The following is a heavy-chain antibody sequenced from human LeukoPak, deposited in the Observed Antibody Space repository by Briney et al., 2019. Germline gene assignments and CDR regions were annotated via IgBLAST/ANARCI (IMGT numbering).Heavy chain of an antibody. CDR3: ARRDYGDYISGWFDP. Sequence: GESLQISCKGSGSGFTSYWIGWGRRMPGKGLEWMGIIYPGDSDTRYSPSFQGQVTISADKSISTAYLQWSSLKASDTAMYYCARRDYGDYISGWFDPWGQGTLVTVSS. V-gene: IGHV5-51*01. D-gene: IGHD4-17*01. CDR1: GSGFTSYW. CDR2: IYPGDSDT. J-gene: IGHJ5*02.